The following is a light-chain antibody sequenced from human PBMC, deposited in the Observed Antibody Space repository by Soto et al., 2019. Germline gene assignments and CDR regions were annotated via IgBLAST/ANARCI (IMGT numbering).Light chain of an antibody. CDR2: EVS. V-gene: IGLV2-14*01. CDR3: SSYTSSSTVV. CDR1: SSDVGGYNY. J-gene: IGLJ2*01. Sequence: QSALTQPVSVSGSPGQSITISCTGTSSDVGGYNYVSWYQQHPGKAPKLMIYEVSNRPSGVSNRFSGSKSGNTASLTISGLQAEDEADYYCSSYTSSSTVVFGGGTQLTVL.